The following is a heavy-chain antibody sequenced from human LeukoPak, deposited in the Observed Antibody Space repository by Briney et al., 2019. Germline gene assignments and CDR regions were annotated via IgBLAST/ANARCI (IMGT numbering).Heavy chain of an antibody. Sequence: SQTLSLTCTVSGGSLSSGDYYWSWIRQPPGKGLVWIGYIYYSGSTYYNPSLKSRVTISVDTSKNQFSLKLSSVTAADTAVYYCARTQYYYDSSGYCFDYWGQGTLVTVSS. V-gene: IGHV4-30-4*01. CDR1: GGSLSSGDYY. CDR3: ARTQYYYDSSGYCFDY. J-gene: IGHJ4*02. D-gene: IGHD3-22*01. CDR2: IYYSGST.